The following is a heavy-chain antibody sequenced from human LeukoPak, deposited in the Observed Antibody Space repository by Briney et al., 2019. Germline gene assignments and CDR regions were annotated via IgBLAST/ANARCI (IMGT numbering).Heavy chain of an antibody. Sequence: ASVKVSCKSSGYTFTGYYMHWVRQAPGQGLEWMGWINPNSGGTNYAQKLQGRVTMTRDTSISTTYMELSRLRSDYTAVYFCARGGYYYDSGRATSDFDYWGQGTLVTVSS. CDR1: GYTFTGYY. D-gene: IGHD3-22*01. V-gene: IGHV1-2*02. CDR2: INPNSGGT. CDR3: ARGGYYYDSGRATSDFDY. J-gene: IGHJ4*02.